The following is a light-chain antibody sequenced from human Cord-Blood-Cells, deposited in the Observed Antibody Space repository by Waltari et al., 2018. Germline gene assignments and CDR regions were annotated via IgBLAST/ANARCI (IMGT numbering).Light chain of an antibody. J-gene: IGLJ3*02. CDR1: SSDVGSYNL. V-gene: IGLV2-23*02. CDR2: EVS. Sequence: QSALTQPASVSGSPGQSITISCTGTSSDVGSYNLVSWYQQHPGKVPKLMIYEVSKRPSGVSNRCSGSKSGNTASLTISGLQAEDEADYYCCSYAGSSTWVFGGGTKLTVL. CDR3: CSYAGSSTWV.